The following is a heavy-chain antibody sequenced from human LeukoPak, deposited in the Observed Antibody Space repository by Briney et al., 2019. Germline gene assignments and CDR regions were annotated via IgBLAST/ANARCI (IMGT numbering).Heavy chain of an antibody. Sequence: GGSLRLSCAASGFTFDDYAMHWVRQAPGKGLEWVSGISWNSGSIGYADSVKGRFTISRDNSKNTLYLQMNSLRAEDTAVYYCAKDGGTMTTVTFFDYWGQGTLVTVSS. CDR2: ISWNSGSI. D-gene: IGHD4-17*01. V-gene: IGHV3-9*01. CDR1: GFTFDDYA. J-gene: IGHJ4*02. CDR3: AKDGGTMTTVTFFDY.